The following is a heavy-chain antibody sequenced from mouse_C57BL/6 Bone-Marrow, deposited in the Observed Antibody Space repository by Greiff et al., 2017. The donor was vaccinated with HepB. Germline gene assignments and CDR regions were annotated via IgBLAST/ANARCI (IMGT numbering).Heavy chain of an antibody. CDR2: IYPRSGNT. J-gene: IGHJ4*01. D-gene: IGHD4-1*01. Sequence: QVQLQQSGAELARPGASVKLSCKASGYTFTSYGISWVKQRTGQGLEWIGEIYPRSGNTYYNEKFKGKATLTADNSSSTAYMELRSLTSEDSAVYFCAREMLGRAMDYWGQGTSVTVSS. CDR1: GYTFTSYG. V-gene: IGHV1-81*01. CDR3: AREMLGRAMDY.